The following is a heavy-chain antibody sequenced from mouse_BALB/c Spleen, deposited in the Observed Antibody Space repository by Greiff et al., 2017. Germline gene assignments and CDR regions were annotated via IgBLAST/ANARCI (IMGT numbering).Heavy chain of an antibody. CDR2: IYPGDGDT. V-gene: IGHV1-82*01. J-gene: IGHJ2*01. Sequence: VQLQQSGAELMKPGASVKISCKASGYAFSSSWMNWVKQRPGQGLEWIGRIYPGDGDTNYNGKFKGKATLTADKSSSTAYMQLSSLTSVDSAVYFCARDEDFDYWGQGTTLTVSS. CDR1: GYAFSSSW. CDR3: ARDEDFDY.